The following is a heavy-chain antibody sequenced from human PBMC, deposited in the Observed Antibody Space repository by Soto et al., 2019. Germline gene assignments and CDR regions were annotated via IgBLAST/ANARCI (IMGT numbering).Heavy chain of an antibody. D-gene: IGHD4-4*01. J-gene: IGHJ6*03. CDR1: GFTFSSYG. V-gene: IGHV3-33*01. CDR2: IWYDGSNK. CDR3: ARDYSKPPPPYYYYYYMDV. Sequence: GGSLRLSCAASGFTFSSYGMHWVRQAPGKGLEWVAVIWYDGSNKYYADSVKGRFTISRDNSKNTLYLQMNSLRAEDTAVYYCARDYSKPPPPYYYYYYMDVWGKGTTVTVSS.